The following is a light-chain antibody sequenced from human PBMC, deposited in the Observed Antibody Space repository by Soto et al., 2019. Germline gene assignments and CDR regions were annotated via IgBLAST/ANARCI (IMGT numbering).Light chain of an antibody. CDR1: SSNIGAGND. Sequence: QSVLTQPPSVSGAPGQRVTISCTGTSSNIGAGNDVHWDQQLPGTAPKLLIYGNSNRPSGVPDRFSGSKSGTSASLAITGLQDEDEADYYCQSYDSSLSGPVFGGGTQLTVL. CDR2: GNS. J-gene: IGLJ3*02. V-gene: IGLV1-40*01. CDR3: QSYDSSLSGPV.